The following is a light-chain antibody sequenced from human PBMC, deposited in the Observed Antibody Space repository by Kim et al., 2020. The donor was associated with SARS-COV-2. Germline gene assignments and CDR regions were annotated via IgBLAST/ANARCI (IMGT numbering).Light chain of an antibody. CDR2: STS. Sequence: QAVVTQEPSFSVSPGGTVTLTCRLSSGSVSVSYYPSWYQQTPGQAPRTLIYSTSTRSYGVPNRFSGSILGNKAALTITGAQADDESDYYCVLYMGIVPWVFGGGTQLTVL. CDR1: SGSVSVSYY. V-gene: IGLV8-61*01. CDR3: VLYMGIVPWV. J-gene: IGLJ3*02.